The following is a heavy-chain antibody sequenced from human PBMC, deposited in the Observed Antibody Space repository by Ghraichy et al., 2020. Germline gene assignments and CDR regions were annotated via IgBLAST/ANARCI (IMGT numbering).Heavy chain of an antibody. V-gene: IGHV3-48*02. CDR2: ISSSSSTI. CDR1: GFTFSSYS. CDR3: ARDVFAGYSSSWYPI. D-gene: IGHD6-13*01. J-gene: IGHJ3*02. Sequence: GGSLRLSCAASGFTFSSYSMNWVRQAPGKGLEWVSYISSSSSTIYYADSVKGRFTISRDNAKNSLYLQMNSLRDEDTAVYYCARDVFAGYSSSWYPIWGQGTMVTVSS.